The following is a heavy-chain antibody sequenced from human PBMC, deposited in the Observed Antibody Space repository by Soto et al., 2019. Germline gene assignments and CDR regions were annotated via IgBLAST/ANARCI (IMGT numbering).Heavy chain of an antibody. CDR2: ISAYNGNT. CDR3: ARRGSGQDIF. J-gene: IGHJ4*02. V-gene: IGHV1-18*04. CDR1: GYTVTSYG. D-gene: IGHD2-15*01. Sequence: SVKVSCKASGYTVTSYGISWVRQAPGQGRERMGWISAYNGNTNYTQNLKGRVTMTTDTSTSTAYMELRSLRSADTAVHYCARRGSGQDIFWGQVCLVTFS.